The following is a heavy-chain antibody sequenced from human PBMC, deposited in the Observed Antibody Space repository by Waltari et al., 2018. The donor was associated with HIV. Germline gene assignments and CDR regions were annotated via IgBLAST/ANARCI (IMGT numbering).Heavy chain of an antibody. CDR2: INPNSGGT. D-gene: IGHD2-2*01. CDR1: GYTFTGYY. Sequence: QVRLVQSGAEVKKPGASVKVSCKASGYTFTGYYMHWVRQAPGHGLEWMGWINPNSGGTKYAQKFQGRVTMTRDTSISTAYMELSRLRGDDTDVYYCARDPATQHTIGVVPTAMRGMDVWGQGTTVTVSS. CDR3: ARDPATQHTIGVVPTAMRGMDV. V-gene: IGHV1-2*02. J-gene: IGHJ6*02.